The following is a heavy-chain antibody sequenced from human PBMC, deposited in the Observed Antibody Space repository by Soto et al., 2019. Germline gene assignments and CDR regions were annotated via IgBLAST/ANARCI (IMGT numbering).Heavy chain of an antibody. Sequence: QITLKESGPTLVKPTQTLTLTCTFSGFSLSTSGVCVDWIRQAPGKALEWLAFIYWNGDKWYSPSLRSRLTVTKDTSKNQVVLKMTNMDPVDTATYYCTHSHGLAAAGAGFDSWGQGTLVTVSS. CDR3: THSHGLAAAGAGFDS. CDR2: IYWNGDK. V-gene: IGHV2-5*01. D-gene: IGHD6-13*01. J-gene: IGHJ4*02. CDR1: GFSLSTSGVC.